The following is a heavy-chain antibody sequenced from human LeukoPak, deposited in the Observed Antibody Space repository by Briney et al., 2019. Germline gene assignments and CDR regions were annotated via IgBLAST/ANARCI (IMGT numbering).Heavy chain of an antibody. V-gene: IGHV3-20*04. CDR2: INWNGGST. Sequence: GGSLRLSCAASGFTFDDYGMSWVRQAPGKGLEWVSGINWNGGSTGYADSVKGRFTISRDNAKNSLYLQMNSLRAEDTAVYYCARDIMYYYDSSGFDYWGQGTLVTVSS. CDR3: ARDIMYYYDSSGFDY. D-gene: IGHD3-22*01. CDR1: GFTFDDYG. J-gene: IGHJ4*02.